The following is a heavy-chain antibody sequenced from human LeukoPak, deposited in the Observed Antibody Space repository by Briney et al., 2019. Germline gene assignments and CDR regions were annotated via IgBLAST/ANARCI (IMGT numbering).Heavy chain of an antibody. CDR1: GYSFTSYW. CDR3: ARQLHYYYYYMDV. Sequence: GQSLKISCKGSGYSFTSYWIGWVRQMLGKGLEWMGIIYPGDSGTRYSPSFQGQVTISADKSISTAYLQWSSLKASDTAMYYCARQLHYYYYYMDVWGKGTTVTISS. J-gene: IGHJ6*03. CDR2: IYPGDSGT. V-gene: IGHV5-51*01. D-gene: IGHD2-15*01.